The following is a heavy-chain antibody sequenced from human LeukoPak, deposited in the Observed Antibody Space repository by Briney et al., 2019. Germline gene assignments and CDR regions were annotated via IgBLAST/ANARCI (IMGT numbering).Heavy chain of an antibody. Sequence: PRGSLRLSCAASGFTFSSYAMHWVRQAPGKGLEWVAVISYDGSNKYYADSVKGRFTISRDNSKNTLYLQMNSLRAEDTAVYYCARSIVGASDFYYYGMDVWGQGTTVTVSS. V-gene: IGHV3-30-3*01. D-gene: IGHD1-26*01. CDR1: GFTFSSYA. J-gene: IGHJ6*02. CDR3: ARSIVGASDFYYYGMDV. CDR2: ISYDGSNK.